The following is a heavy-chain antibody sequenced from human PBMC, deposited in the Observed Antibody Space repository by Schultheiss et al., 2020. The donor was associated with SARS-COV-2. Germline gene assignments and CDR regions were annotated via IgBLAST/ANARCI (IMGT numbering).Heavy chain of an antibody. J-gene: IGHJ4*02. CDR1: GFTVSSDY. V-gene: IGHV3-21*01. D-gene: IGHD3-9*01. CDR2: ISSSSSYI. CDR3: ARDVYYDILTGYSGSAAFDY. Sequence: GESLKISCAASGFTVSSDYMSWVRQAPGKGLEWVSSISSSSSYIYYADSVKGRFTISRDNAKNSLYLQMNSLRAEDTAVYYCARDVYYDILTGYSGSAAFDYWGQGTLVTVSS.